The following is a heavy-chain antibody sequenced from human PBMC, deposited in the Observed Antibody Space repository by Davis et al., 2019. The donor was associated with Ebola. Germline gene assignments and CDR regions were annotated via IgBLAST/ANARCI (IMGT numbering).Heavy chain of an antibody. CDR1: GFTFSNYV. D-gene: IGHD3-22*01. CDR3: ARYAPHDSSGHYFDC. Sequence: GGSLRLSCAASGFTFSNYVMNWVRQAPGKGLEWVSYISSSSSTIYYADSVKGRFTISRDNAKNTLYLQMNSLRPEDTAVYYCARYAPHDSSGHYFDCWGQGTLVTVSS. J-gene: IGHJ4*02. V-gene: IGHV3-48*04. CDR2: ISSSSSTI.